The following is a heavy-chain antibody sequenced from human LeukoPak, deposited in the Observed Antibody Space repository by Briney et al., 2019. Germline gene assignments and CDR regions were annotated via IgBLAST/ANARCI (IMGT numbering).Heavy chain of an antibody. V-gene: IGHV4-4*07. CDR3: ARGSRGARFDY. CDR1: GDSISSYY. D-gene: IGHD4/OR15-4a*01. CDR2: IYTCGSS. Sequence: WETLSLTCTVSGDSISSYYWSWIRQPAGKGLEWIGRIYTCGSSNYNPSLKSRVTMSVDTSKKQFSLKLTSVTAADTAVYYCARGSRGARFDYWGQGPLVTVSS. J-gene: IGHJ4*02.